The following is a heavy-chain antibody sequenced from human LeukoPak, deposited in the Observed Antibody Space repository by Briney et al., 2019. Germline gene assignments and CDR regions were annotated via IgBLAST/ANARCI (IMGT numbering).Heavy chain of an antibody. CDR1: GGSISSYY. CDR2: IYYSGST. CDR3: ARDSVGTPISGSRAFDI. V-gene: IGHV4-59*01. D-gene: IGHD1-26*01. J-gene: IGHJ3*02. Sequence: SKTLSLTCTVSGGSISSYYWSWIRQPPGKGLEWIGYIYYSGSTNYNPSLKSRVTISVDTSKNQFSLKLSSVTAADTAVYYCARDSVGTPISGSRAFDIWGQGTMVTVSS.